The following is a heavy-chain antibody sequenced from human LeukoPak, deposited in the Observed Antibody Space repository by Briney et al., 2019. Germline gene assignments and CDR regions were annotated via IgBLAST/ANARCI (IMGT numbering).Heavy chain of an antibody. D-gene: IGHD3-10*01. V-gene: IGHV3-15*01. Sequence: SGGSLRLSCAASGFTFSNAWMSWVRQAPGKGLEWVGRMRSKTDGGTIDYAAPVKGRFTISRDDPKNTLHLQMNSLKTEDTGVYYCTTLLLWFGFDYWGQGSPVTVSS. CDR2: MRSKTDGGTI. J-gene: IGHJ4*02. CDR1: GFTFSNAW. CDR3: TTLLLWFGFDY.